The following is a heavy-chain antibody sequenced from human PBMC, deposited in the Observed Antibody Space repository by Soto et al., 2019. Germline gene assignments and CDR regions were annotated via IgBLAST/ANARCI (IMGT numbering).Heavy chain of an antibody. CDR2: IIPIFGTA. Sequence: SVKVSCKASGGTFSSYAISWVRQAPGQGLEWMGGIIPIFGTANYAQKFQGRVTITADESTSAAYMELSSLRSEDTAVYYCAREYCGGDCLDYYYYGMDVWGQGTTVTVSS. CDR1: GGTFSSYA. CDR3: AREYCGGDCLDYYYYGMDV. V-gene: IGHV1-69*13. D-gene: IGHD2-21*02. J-gene: IGHJ6*02.